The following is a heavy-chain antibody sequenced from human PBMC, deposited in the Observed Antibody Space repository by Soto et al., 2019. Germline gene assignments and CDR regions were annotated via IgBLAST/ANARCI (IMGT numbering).Heavy chain of an antibody. J-gene: IGHJ4*02. CDR3: AKDLGYCSGGSCYGDYYFYF. D-gene: IGHD2-15*01. CDR2: ISGSGGST. CDR1: GFTFSSYA. V-gene: IGHV3-23*01. Sequence: GGSLRLSCAASGFTFSSYAMRWVRQAPGKGLEWVSAISGSGGSTYYADSVKGRFTISRDNSKKTLYLQMNSLRAEDTAVYYCAKDLGYCSGGSCYGDYYFYFWGQGTLVTVAS.